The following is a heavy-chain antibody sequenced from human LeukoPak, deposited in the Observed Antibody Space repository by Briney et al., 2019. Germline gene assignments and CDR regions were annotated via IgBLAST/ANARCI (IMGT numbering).Heavy chain of an antibody. CDR1: GFTFSSYS. Sequence: GGSLRLSCAASGFTFSSYSMNWVRQAPGKGLEWVSSISSSSSYIYYADSVKGRFTISRDNSKNTLYLQMNSLRAEDTAVYYCARDRRWLQPQGYGMDVWGQGTTVTVSS. CDR2: ISSSSSYI. V-gene: IGHV3-21*01. J-gene: IGHJ6*02. CDR3: ARDRRWLQPQGYGMDV. D-gene: IGHD5-24*01.